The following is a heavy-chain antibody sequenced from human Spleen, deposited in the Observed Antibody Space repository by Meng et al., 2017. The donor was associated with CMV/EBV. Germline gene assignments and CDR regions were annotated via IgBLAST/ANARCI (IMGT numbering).Heavy chain of an antibody. CDR1: GFTFSNFA. D-gene: IGHD3-16*01. Sequence: CAASGFTFSNFALSWVRQTPGKGLEWVSTIRGDDGSTYYAESVKGRFIISRDNSKNTLNLQMNSLRAEDTAVYYCAKVRGLVDVIIDYWGQGTLVTVSS. J-gene: IGHJ4*02. V-gene: IGHV3-23*01. CDR2: IRGDDGST. CDR3: AKVRGLVDVIIDY.